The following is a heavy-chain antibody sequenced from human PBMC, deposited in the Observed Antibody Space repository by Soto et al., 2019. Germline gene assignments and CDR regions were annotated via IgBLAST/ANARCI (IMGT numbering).Heavy chain of an antibody. J-gene: IGHJ4*02. CDR1: GGSLTGYY. Sequence: QVQLQQWGAGLLKPSETLSLTCTVNGGSLTGYYWSWIRQPPGKGLEWIGEVKDGGSTNYSPSLRGRVSISAATSKNRFSLRLNSVTAADTAVYFCARGQEGIVATHWDQGALVTVSS. CDR2: VKDGGST. D-gene: IGHD5-12*01. CDR3: ARGQEGIVATH. V-gene: IGHV4-34*01.